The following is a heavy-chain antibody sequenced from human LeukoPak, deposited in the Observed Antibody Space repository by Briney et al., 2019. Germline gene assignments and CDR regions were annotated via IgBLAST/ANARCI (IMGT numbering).Heavy chain of an antibody. J-gene: IGHJ4*02. CDR3: AKEPGEGGSAFDY. CDR2: IRYDGSNK. V-gene: IGHV3-30*02. CDR1: GVAFSNHA. D-gene: IGHD3-16*01. Sequence: GGSLRLSCAASGVAFSNHAMSWVRQAPGKGLEWVAFIRYDGSNKYYADSVKGRFTISRDNSKKTVYLQMSSLTIEDTAVYYCAKEPGEGGSAFDYWGQGPLVTVYS.